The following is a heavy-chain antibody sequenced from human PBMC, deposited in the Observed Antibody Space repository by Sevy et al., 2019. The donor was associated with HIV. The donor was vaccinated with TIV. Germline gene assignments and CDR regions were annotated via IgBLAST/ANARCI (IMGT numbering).Heavy chain of an antibody. D-gene: IGHD3-22*01. Sequence: GGSLRLSCAASGFTFSSYWMHWVRQAPGKGLVWVSRINSDGSSTSYADSVKGRFTISRDNAKNTLCLQMNSLRAEDTAVYYCARVPPYYYDSSGYYYFDYWGQGTLVTVSS. J-gene: IGHJ4*02. CDR2: INSDGSST. CDR3: ARVPPYYYDSSGYYYFDY. CDR1: GFTFSSYW. V-gene: IGHV3-74*01.